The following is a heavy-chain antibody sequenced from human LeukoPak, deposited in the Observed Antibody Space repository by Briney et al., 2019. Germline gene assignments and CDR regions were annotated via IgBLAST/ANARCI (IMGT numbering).Heavy chain of an antibody. CDR3: AKASTFGELNRPFDY. V-gene: IGHV3-23*01. CDR2: ISGGGGTT. D-gene: IGHD3-10*01. CDR1: GFTFSSYA. Sequence: GGSLRLSCAASGFTFSSYAMSWVRQAPGKGLEWVSAISGGGGTTYYSDSVKGRFTISRDNSKNTLYLQMNSLRAEDTAVYYCAKASTFGELNRPFDYWGQGTLVTVSS. J-gene: IGHJ4*02.